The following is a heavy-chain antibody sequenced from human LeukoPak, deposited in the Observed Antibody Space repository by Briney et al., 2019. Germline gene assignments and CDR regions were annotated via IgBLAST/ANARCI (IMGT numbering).Heavy chain of an antibody. CDR3: ARDRVVVPAAFDY. CDR2: IYPNSGGT. CDR1: GYTFTAYY. Sequence: ASVKVSCKASGYTFTAYYVHWVRQAPGQGLEWMGWIYPNSGGTNYAQKFQGRVTMTRDTSISTAYMELSRLRSDDTAVYYCARDRVVVPAAFDYWGQGTLVTVSS. V-gene: IGHV1-2*02. D-gene: IGHD2-2*01. J-gene: IGHJ4*02.